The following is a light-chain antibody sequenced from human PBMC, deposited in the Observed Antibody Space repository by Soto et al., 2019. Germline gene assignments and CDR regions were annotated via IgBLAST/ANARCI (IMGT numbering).Light chain of an antibody. CDR2: AAS. Sequence: DIQMTQSPSSLPASVGDRVTHTCRASQSISTYLNWYQQKPGKAPKLLIYAASSLQSGVPSRLSGSGSGTDFTLTISSLQPEDFATYYCQQSYTIPYTFGQGTKLEMK. CDR3: QQSYTIPYT. J-gene: IGKJ2*01. CDR1: QSISTY. V-gene: IGKV1-39*01.